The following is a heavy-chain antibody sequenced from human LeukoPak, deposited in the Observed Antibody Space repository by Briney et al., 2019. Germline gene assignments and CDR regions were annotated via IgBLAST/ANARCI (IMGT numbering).Heavy chain of an antibody. V-gene: IGHV1-2*02. D-gene: IGHD3-10*01. Sequence: ASVKVSCKASGYTFTGYYMHWVRQAPGQGLEWMGWINPNSGATNYAQKLQDRLIMTTDTSTSTAYMELRSLRSDDTALYYCARGWELSIWGQGTMVTVSS. CDR2: INPNSGAT. CDR3: ARGWELSI. CDR1: GYTFTGYY. J-gene: IGHJ3*02.